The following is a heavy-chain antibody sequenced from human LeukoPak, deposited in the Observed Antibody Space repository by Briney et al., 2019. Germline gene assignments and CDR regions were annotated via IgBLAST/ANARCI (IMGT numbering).Heavy chain of an antibody. V-gene: IGHV3-21*01. J-gene: IGHJ2*01. D-gene: IGHD6-13*01. CDR3: ARDGTATGSWHFDL. CDR1: GFTFSNYA. Sequence: GGSLRLSCAASGFTFSNYAMNWVRQAPGKGLEWVSSISSSSTYIYYADSVKGRFTISRDNAKNSLYLQMNNLRAEDTAVYYCARDGTATGSWHFDLWGRGTLVTVSS. CDR2: ISSSSTYI.